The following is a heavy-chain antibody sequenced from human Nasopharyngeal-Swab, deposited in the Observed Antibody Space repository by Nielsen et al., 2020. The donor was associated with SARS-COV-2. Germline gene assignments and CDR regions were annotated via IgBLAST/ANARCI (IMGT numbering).Heavy chain of an antibody. J-gene: IGHJ2*01. V-gene: IGHV3-23*01. CDR2: ISGSGGST. Sequence: GESLKISCAASGLTFSSYAMSWVRQAPGKGLEWVSAISGSGGSTYYADSVKGRFTISRDNSKNTLYLQMNSLRAEDTAVYYCAKEGSRTTVITIYWYFDLWGRGTLVTVSS. CDR3: AKEGSRTTVITIYWYFDL. D-gene: IGHD2/OR15-2a*01. CDR1: GLTFSSYA.